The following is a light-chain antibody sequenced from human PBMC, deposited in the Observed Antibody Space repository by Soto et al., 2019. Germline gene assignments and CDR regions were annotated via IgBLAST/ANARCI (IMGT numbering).Light chain of an antibody. Sequence: ELVTPESPGILSLSPGGPGPLSGRARPSVSTKLAWYPQRPGQTPRPLIYNASTRATGVPARFSGGGSVTEFSLTTTSLQSDDLAVYYCHQYNTWPPHFTVDGRTKV. J-gene: IGKJ4*01. CDR3: HQYNTWPPHFT. CDR2: NAS. CDR1: PSVSTK. V-gene: IGKV3-15*01.